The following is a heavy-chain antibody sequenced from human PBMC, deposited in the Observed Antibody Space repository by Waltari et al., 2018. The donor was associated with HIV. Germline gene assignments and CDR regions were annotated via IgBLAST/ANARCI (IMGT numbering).Heavy chain of an antibody. V-gene: IGHV3-23*01. CDR3: AKLASGWYGY. Sequence: EVQLLESGGGLVRPGGSLRLSCAASGFTFTTYAMNWVRQAPGKGFVLVSAISGGGDSTYYADSVKGRFTISRDNSKNTLYLQMNSLRAEDTAVYFCAKLASGWYGYWGQGTLVTVSS. D-gene: IGHD6-19*01. J-gene: IGHJ4*02. CDR2: ISGGGDST. CDR1: GFTFTTYA.